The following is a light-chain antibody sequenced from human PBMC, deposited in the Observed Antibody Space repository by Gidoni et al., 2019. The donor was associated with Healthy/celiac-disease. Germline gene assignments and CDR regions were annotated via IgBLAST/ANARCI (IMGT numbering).Light chain of an antibody. CDR1: QSVLYSSNNKNY. CDR2: WAS. CDR3: QQYYSTPV. Sequence: DIVMTQSPDSLAVSLGERATINCNSSQSVLYSSNNKNYLAWYQQKPGQPPKLLIYWASTRESGVPDRFSGSGSGADFTLTSSSLQAEDVAVYYCQQYYSTPVFXPXTKVDIK. V-gene: IGKV4-1*01. J-gene: IGKJ3*01.